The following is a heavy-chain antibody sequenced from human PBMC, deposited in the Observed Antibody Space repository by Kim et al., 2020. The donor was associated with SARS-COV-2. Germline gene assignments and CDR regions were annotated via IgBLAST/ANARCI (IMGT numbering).Heavy chain of an antibody. V-gene: IGHV3-23*01. CDR3: AKDVGSGWYGPQPAGREIDY. J-gene: IGHJ4*02. Sequence: GGSLRLSCAASGFTFSSYAMSWVRQAPGKGLEWVSAISGSGGSTYYADSVKGRFTISRDNSKNTLYLQMNSLRAEDTAVYYCAKDVGSGWYGPQPAGREIDYWGQGTLVTVSS. D-gene: IGHD6-19*01. CDR1: GFTFSSYA. CDR2: ISGSGGST.